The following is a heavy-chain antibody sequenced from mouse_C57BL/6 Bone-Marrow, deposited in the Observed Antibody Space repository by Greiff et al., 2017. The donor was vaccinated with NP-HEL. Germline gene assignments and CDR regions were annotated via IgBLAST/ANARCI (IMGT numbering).Heavy chain of an antibody. CDR1: GYAFTNYL. D-gene: IGHD4-1*01. V-gene: IGHV1-54*01. CDR2: INPGSGGT. CDR3: ARFTGTPVYFDY. J-gene: IGHJ2*01. Sequence: QVQLKESGAELVRPGTSVKVSCKASGYAFTNYLIEWVKQRPGQGLEWIGVINPGSGGTNYNEKFKGKATLTADKSSSTAYMQLSRLTSEASSFYFCARFTGTPVYFDYWGQGTTLTVSS.